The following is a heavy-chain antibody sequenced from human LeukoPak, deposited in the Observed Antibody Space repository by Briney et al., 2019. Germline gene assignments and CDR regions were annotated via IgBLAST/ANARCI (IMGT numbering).Heavy chain of an antibody. D-gene: IGHD1-26*01. J-gene: IGHJ5*02. CDR3: ARGGVGPTTNWFDP. CDR1: GGSISGSGYY. CDR2: IYHTGST. V-gene: IGHV4-30-2*01. Sequence: PSETLSLTCTVSGGSISGSGYYWSWIRQPPGKGLEWIGYIYHTGSTYYNPSLASRVTISVDRSKNQFSLRLTSVTAADTAVFYCARGGVGPTTNWFDPWGQGTLVTVSS.